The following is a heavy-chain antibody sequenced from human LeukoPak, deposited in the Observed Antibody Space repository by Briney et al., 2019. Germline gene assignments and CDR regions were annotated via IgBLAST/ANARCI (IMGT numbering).Heavy chain of an antibody. J-gene: IGHJ3*02. CDR1: GFTFSSYW. CDR3: ARDKVTWNDAFDI. CDR2: IKQDGSEK. Sequence: GGSLRLSCAASGFTFSSYWMSWVRQAPGKGLEWVANIKQDGSEKYYVDSVKGRFTISRDNAKNSLYLQMNSLRAEDTAVYYCARDKVTWNDAFDIWGQGTMVTVSS. D-gene: IGHD3-16*01. V-gene: IGHV3-7*01.